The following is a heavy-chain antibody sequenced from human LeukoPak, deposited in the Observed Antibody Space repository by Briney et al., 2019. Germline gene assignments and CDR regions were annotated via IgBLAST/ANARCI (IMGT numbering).Heavy chain of an antibody. J-gene: IGHJ5*02. CDR3: ARDQDGDYGNRFDP. CDR2: IYYSGST. CDR1: GGSISSSSYY. D-gene: IGHD4-17*01. V-gene: IGHV4-39*07. Sequence: SETLSLTCTVSGGSISSSSYYWGWIRQPPGKGLEWIGGIYYSGSTYYNPSLKSRVTISVDTSKNQFSLKLSSVTAADTAVYYCARDQDGDYGNRFDPWGQGTLVTVSS.